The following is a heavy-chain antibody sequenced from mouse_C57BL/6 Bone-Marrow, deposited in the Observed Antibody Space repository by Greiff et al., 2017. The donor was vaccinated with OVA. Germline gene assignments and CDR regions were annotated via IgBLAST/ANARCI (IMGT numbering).Heavy chain of an antibody. D-gene: IGHD3-3*01. J-gene: IGHJ2*01. CDR2: INPSSGYT. CDR3: ARRLCRGYFDY. CDR1: GYTFTSYW. V-gene: IGHV1-7*01. Sequence: QVQLQQSGAELAKPGDSVKLSCTASGYTFTSYWMHWVKQSPGQGLEWIGYINPSSGYTKYNQTIKDKATLTADQSSRTAYRQLSSLTYENSTVYCCARRLCRGYFDYWGQGTTLTVSS.